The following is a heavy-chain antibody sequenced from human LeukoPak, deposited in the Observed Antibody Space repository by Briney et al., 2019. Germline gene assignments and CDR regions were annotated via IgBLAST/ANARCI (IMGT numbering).Heavy chain of an antibody. V-gene: IGHV4-4*02. CDR3: ARVEDSGYDYRGRFDP. Sequence: SETLSLTCAVSGASISSNTWWSWVRQPPGKGLEWTGEIFHSGSTNYNPSLGSRLTISMDKSKNHFSLKLSSVTAADTAVYYCARVEDSGYDYRGRFDPWGQGTLVTVSS. D-gene: IGHD5-12*01. J-gene: IGHJ5*02. CDR2: IFHSGST. CDR1: GASISSNTW.